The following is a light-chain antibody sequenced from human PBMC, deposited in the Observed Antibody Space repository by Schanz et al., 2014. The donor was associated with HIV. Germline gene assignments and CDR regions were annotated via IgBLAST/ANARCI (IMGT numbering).Light chain of an antibody. Sequence: DIQMTQSPSTLSAAVGDRVSITCRASQSISTWLAWYQQKPGRAPKLLISEASILEAGVPSRFSGSGSGTEFALAISSLQPDDFATYYCQQYDSNSYTFGQGTKLEIK. J-gene: IGKJ2*01. V-gene: IGKV1-5*03. CDR2: EAS. CDR1: QSISTW. CDR3: QQYDSNSYT.